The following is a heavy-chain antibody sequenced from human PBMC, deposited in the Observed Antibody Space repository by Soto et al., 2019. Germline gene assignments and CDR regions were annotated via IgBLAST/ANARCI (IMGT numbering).Heavy chain of an antibody. CDR1: GGSISSSSYY. CDR2: IYYSGST. CDR3: AAHYGSGSYDY. D-gene: IGHD3-10*01. J-gene: IGHJ4*02. Sequence: QLQLQESGPGLVKPSETLSLTCTVSGGSISSSSYYWGWIRQPPGKGLEWIGSIYYSGSTYYNPSLKRRVTISVDTSKNQFSLKLSSVTAADTAVYYCAAHYGSGSYDYWGQGTLVTVSS. V-gene: IGHV4-39*01.